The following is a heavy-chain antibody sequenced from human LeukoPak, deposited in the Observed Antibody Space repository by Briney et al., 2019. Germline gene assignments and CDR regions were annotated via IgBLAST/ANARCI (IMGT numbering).Heavy chain of an antibody. CDR1: GFTVSSNY. V-gene: IGHV3-66*02. CDR2: IYSGGST. D-gene: IGHD3-22*01. J-gene: IGHJ4*02. CDR3: ARKFQSLYYYDSSGYYSL. Sequence: GGSLRLSCAASGFTVSSNYMSWVRQAPGKGLEWGSVIYSGGSTYYADSVKGRFTISRDNSKNTLYLQMNSLRAEDTAVYYCARKFQSLYYYDSSGYYSLWGQGTLVTVSS.